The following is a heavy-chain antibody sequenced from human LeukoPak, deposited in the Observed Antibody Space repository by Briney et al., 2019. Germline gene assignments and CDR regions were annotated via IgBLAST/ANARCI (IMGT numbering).Heavy chain of an antibody. Sequence: GASVKVSCKASGYTFTGYYMHWVRQAPGQGLEWMGWISAYNGNTNYAQKLQGRVTMTTDTSTSTAYMELRSLRSDDTAVYYCARDEAAGGQFDPWGQGTLVTVSS. V-gene: IGHV1-18*04. CDR1: GYTFTGYY. J-gene: IGHJ5*02. D-gene: IGHD6-25*01. CDR3: ARDEAAGGQFDP. CDR2: ISAYNGNT.